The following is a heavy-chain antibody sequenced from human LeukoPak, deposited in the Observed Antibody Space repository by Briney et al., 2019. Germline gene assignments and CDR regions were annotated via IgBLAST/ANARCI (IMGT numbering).Heavy chain of an antibody. V-gene: IGHV4-39*07. J-gene: IGHJ3*02. D-gene: IGHD2-2*01. CDR3: ARPSIPSAAASALDI. CDR1: GGSISSSIYY. CDR2: IYYNANT. Sequence: PSETLSLTCTVSGGSISSSIYYWGWIRQPPGKGLEWIGSIYYNANTYYNPSLKSRITISVDTSKNQFSLRLSSVTAADTAVYYCARPSIPSAAASALDIWGQGTMVTVSS.